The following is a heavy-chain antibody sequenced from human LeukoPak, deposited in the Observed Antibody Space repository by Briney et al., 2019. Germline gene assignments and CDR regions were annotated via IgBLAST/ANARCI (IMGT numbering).Heavy chain of an antibody. D-gene: IGHD3-22*01. Sequence: GGSLRLSCAVSGITLSNYGMSWVRQAPGKGREWVAGISDSGGRTNYADSVKGRFTISRDNPKNTLYLQMNSLRAEDTAVYFCAKRGVVIRVILVGFHKEANYFDSWGQGALVTVSS. CDR3: AKRGVVIRVILVGFHKEANYFDS. J-gene: IGHJ4*02. CDR1: GITLSNYG. V-gene: IGHV3-23*01. CDR2: ISDSGGRT.